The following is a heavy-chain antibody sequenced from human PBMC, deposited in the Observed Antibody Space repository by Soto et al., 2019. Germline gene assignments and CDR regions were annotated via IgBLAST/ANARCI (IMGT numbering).Heavy chain of an antibody. J-gene: IGHJ5*02. CDR2: ISAYNGNT. D-gene: IGHD5-12*01. CDR1: GYTFTSYG. CDR3: ARDSGAGVEMATMSRFRWFDP. V-gene: IGHV1-18*01. Sequence: ASVKVSCKASGYTFTSYGISWVRQAPGQGLEWMGWISAYNGNTNYAQKLQGRVTMTTDTSTSTAYMELRSLRSDDTAVYYCARDSGAGVEMATMSRFRWFDPWGQGTLVTVSS.